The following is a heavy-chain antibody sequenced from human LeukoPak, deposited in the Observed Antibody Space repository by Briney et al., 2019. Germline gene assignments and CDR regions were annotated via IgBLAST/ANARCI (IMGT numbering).Heavy chain of an antibody. CDR2: IIPIFGTA. CDR1: GGTFSSYA. Sequence: EASVKVSCKASGGTFSSYAISWVRQAPGQGLEWMGGIIPIFGTANYAQKFQGRVTITAGESTSTAYMELSSLRSEDTAVYYCARVGSGSYYYWGQGTLVTVSS. D-gene: IGHD1-26*01. V-gene: IGHV1-69*13. J-gene: IGHJ4*02. CDR3: ARVGSGSYYY.